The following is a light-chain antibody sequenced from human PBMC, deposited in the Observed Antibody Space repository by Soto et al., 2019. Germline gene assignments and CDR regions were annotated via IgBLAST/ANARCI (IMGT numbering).Light chain of an antibody. CDR1: QSVSSY. CDR3: QQRSNSPYT. V-gene: IGKV3-11*01. Sequence: EIVLTQSPATLSLSPGERATLSCRASQSVSSYLAWYQQKPGQAPRLLIYDASNRATGIPARFSGSGSGTDFTLTSSSLEPEDFAVYYCQQRSNSPYTFGQGTKLEVK. CDR2: DAS. J-gene: IGKJ2*01.